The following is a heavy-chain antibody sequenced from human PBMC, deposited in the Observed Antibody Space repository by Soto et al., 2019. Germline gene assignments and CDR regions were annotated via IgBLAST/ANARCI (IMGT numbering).Heavy chain of an antibody. J-gene: IGHJ6*02. Sequence: GGSLRLSCAASGFTFSSYGMRWVRQAPGKGLEWVAVISYDGSNKYYADSVKGRFTISRDNSKNTLYLQMNSLRAEDTAVYYCAKDRMATMDYYYYGMDVWGQGTTVTVSS. CDR1: GFTFSSYG. V-gene: IGHV3-30*18. D-gene: IGHD5-12*01. CDR3: AKDRMATMDYYYYGMDV. CDR2: ISYDGSNK.